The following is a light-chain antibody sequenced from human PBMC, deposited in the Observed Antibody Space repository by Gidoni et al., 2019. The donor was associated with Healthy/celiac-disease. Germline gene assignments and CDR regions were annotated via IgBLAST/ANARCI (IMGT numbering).Light chain of an antibody. CDR1: QSISSW. J-gene: IGKJ4*01. V-gene: IGKV1-5*03. Sequence: IQITPSPSTLSASVGDRVTITCRASQSISSWLAWYQQKPGKAPKLLIYKASSLESGVPSRFSGSGSGTEFTLTISSMQPDDFATYYCQQYNSYSPVTFGGGTKVEIK. CDR3: QQYNSYSPVT. CDR2: KAS.